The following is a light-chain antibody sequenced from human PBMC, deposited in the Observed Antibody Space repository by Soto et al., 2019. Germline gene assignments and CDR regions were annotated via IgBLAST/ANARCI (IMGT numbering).Light chain of an antibody. CDR2: DAS. J-gene: IGKJ4*01. V-gene: IGKV3-11*01. Sequence: EVVLTQSPATMSLSPGEIATLSCRASQDINTYLGWYQQKPGQPPRLLIYDASNRASGIPARFTGSGSGTDFTLTIDTLDPEDFAIYYCQHRYNWPLTFGAGTKVEIK. CDR1: QDINTY. CDR3: QHRYNWPLT.